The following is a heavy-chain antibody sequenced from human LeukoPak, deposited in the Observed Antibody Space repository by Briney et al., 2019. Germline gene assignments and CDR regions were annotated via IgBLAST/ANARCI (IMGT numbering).Heavy chain of an antibody. Sequence: RPSETLSLTCTVSGGSISSSSYYWGWIRQPPGKGLEWIGSIYYSGSTYYNPSLKSRVTISVDTSKNQFSLKLSSVTAADTAVYYCARPLNYDSSGYGAFDIWGQGTMVTVSS. CDR3: ARPLNYDSSGYGAFDI. CDR2: IYYSGST. V-gene: IGHV4-39*07. CDR1: GGSISSSSYY. J-gene: IGHJ3*02. D-gene: IGHD3-22*01.